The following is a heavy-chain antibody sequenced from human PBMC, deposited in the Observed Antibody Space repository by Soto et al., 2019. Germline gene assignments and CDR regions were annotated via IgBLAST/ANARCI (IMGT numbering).Heavy chain of an antibody. V-gene: IGHV4-59*01. CDR2: IYYSGST. J-gene: IGHJ4*02. Sequence: SETLSLTCTVSGASISSYYWSWIRQPPGEGLQWIGYIYYSGSTNYNPSLKSRVTMSVDTSKNQLSLKLSSLTAADTAVYYCARGFGGFGDPFDYWGQGTLVTVSS. CDR1: GASISSYY. D-gene: IGHD3-10*01. CDR3: ARGFGGFGDPFDY.